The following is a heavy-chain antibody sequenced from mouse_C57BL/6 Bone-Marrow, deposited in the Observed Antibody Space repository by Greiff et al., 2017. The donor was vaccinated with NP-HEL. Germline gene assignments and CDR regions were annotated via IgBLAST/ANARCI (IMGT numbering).Heavy chain of an antibody. Sequence: EVQRVESGGGLVKPGGSLKLSCAASGFTFSSYAMSWVRQTPEKRLEWVATISDGGSYTYYPDNVKGRFTISRDNAKNNLYLQMSHLKSEDTAMYYCARDRGGYYYGSSWYFDVWGTGTTVTVSS. CDR3: ARDRGGYYYGSSWYFDV. D-gene: IGHD1-1*01. CDR1: GFTFSSYA. V-gene: IGHV5-4*01. CDR2: ISDGGSYT. J-gene: IGHJ1*03.